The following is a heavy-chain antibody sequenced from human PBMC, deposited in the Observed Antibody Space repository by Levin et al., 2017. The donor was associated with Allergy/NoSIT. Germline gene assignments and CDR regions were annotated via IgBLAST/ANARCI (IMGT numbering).Heavy chain of an antibody. D-gene: IGHD3-16*01. CDR1: GFTFSDYH. CDR3: ARDLNAYFDYVWGTSLATSNDAFDI. Sequence: GESLKISCAASGFTFSDYHMSWIRQAPGKGLEWVSFIRNSGGSIYYADSVKGRFTISRDNAKNSLYLHMNSLRADDTALYYCARDLNAYFDYVWGTSLATSNDAFDIWGQGTMVTVSS. V-gene: IGHV3-11*01. CDR2: IRNSGGSI. J-gene: IGHJ3*02.